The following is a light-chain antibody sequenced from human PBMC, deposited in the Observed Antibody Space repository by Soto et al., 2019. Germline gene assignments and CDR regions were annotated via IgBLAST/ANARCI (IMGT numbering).Light chain of an antibody. CDR3: QQDNEYPLT. V-gene: IGKV1-9*01. CDR1: QGIAGY. CDR2: GSS. Sequence: IQLTQSPSFLSASVGDRVTITCRASQGIAGYLAWYQQKPGKAPKLLIYGSSTLQSGVPSRFSGSGSGTEFTLTISRLQPEDFATYYCQQDNEYPLTFGGGTKVEIK. J-gene: IGKJ4*01.